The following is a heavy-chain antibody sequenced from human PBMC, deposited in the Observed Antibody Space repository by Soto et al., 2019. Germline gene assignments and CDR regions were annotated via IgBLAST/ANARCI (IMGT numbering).Heavy chain of an antibody. D-gene: IGHD6-19*01. CDR3: IHGSGWYDY. J-gene: IGHJ4*02. V-gene: IGHV3-15*01. CDR2: IKSKTYGETT. CDR1: GFTFSNAW. Sequence: VGSLRLSCAASGFTFSNAWMSWVRQGPGKGLEWVGLIKSKTYGETTDYSAPVKGRFTISRDDSKNTLYLQLNSLKNEDTAVYYCIHGSGWYDYWGQGTLVTVSS.